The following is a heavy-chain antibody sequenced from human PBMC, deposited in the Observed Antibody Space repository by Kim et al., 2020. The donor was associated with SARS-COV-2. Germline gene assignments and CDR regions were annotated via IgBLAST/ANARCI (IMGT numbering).Heavy chain of an antibody. V-gene: IGHV3-43D*03. Sequence: GGSLRLSCAASGFTFDDYAMHWVRQAPGKGLEWVALISWDGGSTYYADSVKGRFTISRDNSKNSLYLQMNSLRAEDTALYYCAKDMGRENGYVDAFDIWGQGTMVTVSS. CDR3: AKDMGRENGYVDAFDI. CDR2: ISWDGGST. D-gene: IGHD5-12*01. J-gene: IGHJ3*02. CDR1: GFTFDDYA.